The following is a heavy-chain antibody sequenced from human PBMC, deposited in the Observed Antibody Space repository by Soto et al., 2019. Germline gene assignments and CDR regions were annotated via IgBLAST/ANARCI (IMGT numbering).Heavy chain of an antibody. J-gene: IGHJ5*02. V-gene: IGHV4-59*01. CDR2: IYHTGSS. D-gene: IGHD1-20*01. CDR1: DDSITNYY. Sequence: QVQLQESGPGLVKPSETLSLTCTVSDDSITNYYWSWIRQPPGKGLEWVGYIYHTGSSSYNPSLKSRVAMSMDTSKRQISLKLTSVTAADTAVYYCAREYMRWFDPWGQGTLVTVSS. CDR3: AREYMRWFDP.